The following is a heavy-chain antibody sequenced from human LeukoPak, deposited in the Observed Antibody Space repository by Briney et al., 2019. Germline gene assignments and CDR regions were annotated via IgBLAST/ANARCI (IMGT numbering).Heavy chain of an antibody. Sequence: GESLKISCKGSGYSFTSYWIGWVRQMPGKGLEWMRIIYPGDSDTRYSPSFQGQVTISADKSISTAYLQWSSLKASDTAMYYCARSALGPASDYYYMDVWGKGTTVTVSS. CDR1: GYSFTSYW. J-gene: IGHJ6*03. V-gene: IGHV5-51*01. D-gene: IGHD1-14*01. CDR2: IYPGDSDT. CDR3: ARSALGPASDYYYMDV.